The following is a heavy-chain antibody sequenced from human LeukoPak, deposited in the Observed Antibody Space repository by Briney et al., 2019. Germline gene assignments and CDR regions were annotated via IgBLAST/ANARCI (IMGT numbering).Heavy chain of an antibody. Sequence: GASVKVSCKASGYTFTGYYMHLVRQAPGQGLEWMGWINPNSGGTNYAQKFQGRVTMTRDTSISTAYMELSRLRSDDTAVYYCARDRVRRGGETLNSFDYWGQGTLVTVSS. J-gene: IGHJ4*02. CDR1: GYTFTGYY. V-gene: IGHV1-2*02. CDR2: INPNSGGT. CDR3: ARDRVRRGGETLNSFDY. D-gene: IGHD2-21*01.